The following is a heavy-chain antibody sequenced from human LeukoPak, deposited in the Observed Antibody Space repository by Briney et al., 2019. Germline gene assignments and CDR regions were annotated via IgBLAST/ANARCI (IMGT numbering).Heavy chain of an antibody. J-gene: IGHJ4*02. CDR1: GGSFSGYY. CDR3: ARGRYFDWLFTRPIHYFDY. Sequence: SETLSLTCAVYGGSFSGYYWSWIRQPPGKGLEWIGEINHSGSTNYNPSLKSRVTISVDTSKNQFSLKLSSATAADTAVYYCARGRYFDWLFTRPIHYFDYWGQGTLVTVSS. V-gene: IGHV4-34*01. D-gene: IGHD3-9*01. CDR2: INHSGST.